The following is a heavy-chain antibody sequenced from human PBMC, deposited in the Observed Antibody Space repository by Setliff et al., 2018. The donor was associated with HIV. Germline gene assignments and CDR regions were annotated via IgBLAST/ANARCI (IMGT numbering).Heavy chain of an antibody. V-gene: IGHV1-2*06. CDR1: GFLVTGYN. CDR2: INPNNGGT. CDR3: VRPRVFDSFDV. Sequence: ASVKVSCKALGFLVTGYNVHWVRQAPGHGPEWLGRINPNNGGTNCAQKCQGRVTMSLDTSTSTVYLELKALTSDDTAVYYCVRPRVFDSFDVWGPGTMVT. J-gene: IGHJ3*01.